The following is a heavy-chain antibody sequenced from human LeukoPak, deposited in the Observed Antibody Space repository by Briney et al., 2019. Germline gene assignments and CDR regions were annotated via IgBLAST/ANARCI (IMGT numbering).Heavy chain of an antibody. Sequence: NPSETLSLTCTVSGGSISSYYWSWIRQPPGKGLEWIGYIYYSGSTNYNPSLKSRVTISVDTSKNQFSLKLSSVTAADTAAYYCARDHAFRWYDSSGYKDYWGQGTLVTVSS. J-gene: IGHJ4*02. CDR1: GGSISSYY. CDR3: ARDHAFRWYDSSGYKDY. CDR2: IYYSGST. D-gene: IGHD3-22*01. V-gene: IGHV4-59*01.